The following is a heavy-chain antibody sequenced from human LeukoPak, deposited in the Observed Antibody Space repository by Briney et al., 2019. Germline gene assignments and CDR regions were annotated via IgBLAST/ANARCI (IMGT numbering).Heavy chain of an antibody. Sequence: GGSLRLSCAASGFTFSSYSMNWVRQAPGKGLEWVSSISSSSSYIYYADSVKGRFTISRDNAKNSLYLQMNSLRAEDTAVYYCARVHSSGLFDYWGQGTLVTVSS. V-gene: IGHV3-21*01. CDR3: ARVHSSGLFDY. J-gene: IGHJ4*02. D-gene: IGHD6-19*01. CDR2: ISSSSSYI. CDR1: GFTFSSYS.